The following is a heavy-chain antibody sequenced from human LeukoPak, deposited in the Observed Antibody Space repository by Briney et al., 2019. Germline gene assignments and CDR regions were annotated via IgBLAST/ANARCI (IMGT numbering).Heavy chain of an antibody. CDR2: ISGSGGST. V-gene: IGHV3-23*01. CDR3: ATEEYYYDSSGYYQDY. D-gene: IGHD3-22*01. CDR1: GFTFSSYA. Sequence: GGSLRLSCAASGFTFSSYAMSWVRQAPGKGLEWVSAISGSGGSTYYADSVKGRFTISRDNSKNTLYLQMNSLRAEATAVYYCATEEYYYDSSGYYQDYWGQGTLVTVSS. J-gene: IGHJ4*02.